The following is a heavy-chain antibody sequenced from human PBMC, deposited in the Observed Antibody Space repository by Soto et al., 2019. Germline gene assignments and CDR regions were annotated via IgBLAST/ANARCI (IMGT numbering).Heavy chain of an antibody. CDR1: GFTFSNFA. V-gene: IGHV3-23*01. CDR2: ISGSGATT. CDR3: AKDPSTYTSTYVDH. D-gene: IGHD6-13*01. J-gene: IGHJ4*02. Sequence: GGSLRLSCAASGFTFSNFAMNWVRQTPGKGLEWVSTISGSGATTHYADSVKGRFAISRDNSKDTLYLQMNSLRAEDTAIYYCAKDPSTYTSTYVDHWGQGTLVTVSS.